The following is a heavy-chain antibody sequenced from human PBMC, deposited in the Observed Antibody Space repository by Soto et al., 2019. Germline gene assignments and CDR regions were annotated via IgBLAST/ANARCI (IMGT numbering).Heavy chain of an antibody. CDR2: ISYDGSNK. V-gene: IGHV3-30-3*01. D-gene: IGHD2-21*01. CDR3: ARRGDCVY. J-gene: IGHJ4*02. CDR1: GFTFSSYA. Sequence: QVQLVESGGGVVQPGRSLRLSCAASGFTFSSYAMHWVRQAPGKGLEWVAVISYDGSNKYYADSVKGRFTISRDNSKNTLYLQMNSLRAEDTAVYYCARRGDCVYWGQGTLVTVSS.